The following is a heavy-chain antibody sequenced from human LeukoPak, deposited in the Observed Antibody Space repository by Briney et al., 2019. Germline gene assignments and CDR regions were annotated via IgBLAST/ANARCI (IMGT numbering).Heavy chain of an antibody. CDR1: GFTFSSYA. J-gene: IGHJ4*02. CDR3: AKDWAVAGNYHFDY. V-gene: IGHV3-23*01. D-gene: IGHD6-19*01. CDR2: ISGSGGST. Sequence: PGGSLRLSCAASGFTFSSYAMSWVRQAPGKGLEWFSAISGSGGSTYYADSVKGRFTISRDNSKNTLYLQMNSLRAEDTAVYYCAKDWAVAGNYHFDYWGQGTLVTVSS.